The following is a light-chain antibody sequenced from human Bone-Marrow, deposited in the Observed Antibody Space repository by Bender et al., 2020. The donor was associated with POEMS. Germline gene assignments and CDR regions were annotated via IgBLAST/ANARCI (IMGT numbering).Light chain of an antibody. CDR1: SGHSSFA. CDR3: QTWGSGNQAV. V-gene: IGLV4-69*01. CDR2: LNSDGSH. Sequence: QVVLTQSPSASASLGASVKLTCTLSSGHSSFAIAWLQQQPEKGPRYLMKLNSDGSHSKGDGIPDRFSGSSSGAERFVTISSLQSEDEGVYYCQTWGSGNQAVFGGGTKLTVL. J-gene: IGLJ2*01.